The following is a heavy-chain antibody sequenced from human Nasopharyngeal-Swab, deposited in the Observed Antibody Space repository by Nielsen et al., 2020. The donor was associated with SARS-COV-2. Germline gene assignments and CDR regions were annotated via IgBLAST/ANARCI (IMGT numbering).Heavy chain of an antibody. CDR1: GGSISSSSYY. V-gene: IGHV4-39*07. D-gene: IGHD3-22*01. J-gene: IGHJ6*02. CDR3: ARYYYDSSGYLPPYYYYGMDV. Sequence: SETLSLTCTVSGGSISSSSYYWGWIRQPPGKGLEWIGSIYYSGSTYYNPSLKSRVTISVDTSKNQFSLKLSSVTAADTAVYYCARYYYDSSGYLPPYYYYGMDVWGQGTTVTVSS. CDR2: IYYSGST.